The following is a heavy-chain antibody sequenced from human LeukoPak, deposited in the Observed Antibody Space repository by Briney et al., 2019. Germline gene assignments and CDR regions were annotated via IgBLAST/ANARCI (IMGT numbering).Heavy chain of an antibody. V-gene: IGHV3-53*01. Sequence: PGGSLRLSCAASGFTVSSNYMSWVRQAPGKGLEWVSVIYSGGSTYYADSVKGRFTISRDNSKNTLYLQMNSLSAEDTAVYYCARDGRYGDHEGEDYWGQGTLVTVSS. D-gene: IGHD4-17*01. CDR3: ARDGRYGDHEGEDY. J-gene: IGHJ4*02. CDR1: GFTVSSNY. CDR2: IYSGGST.